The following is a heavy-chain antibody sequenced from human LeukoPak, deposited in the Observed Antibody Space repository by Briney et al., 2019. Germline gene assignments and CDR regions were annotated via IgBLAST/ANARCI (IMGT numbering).Heavy chain of an antibody. CDR2: INPNSGGT. V-gene: IGHV1-2*02. D-gene: IGHD4-17*01. CDR1: VYTFTCYY. Sequence: ASVTVSFKSSVYTFTCYYMHWVRQAPGQGREWMGWINPNSGGTNYAQKFQGRVTMTRDTSISTAYMELSRLRSDDTAVYYCARGYGDYGEGYWGQGTLVTVSS. J-gene: IGHJ4*02. CDR3: ARGYGDYGEGY.